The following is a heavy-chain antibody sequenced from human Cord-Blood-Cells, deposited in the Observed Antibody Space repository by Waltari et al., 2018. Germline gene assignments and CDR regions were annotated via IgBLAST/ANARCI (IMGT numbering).Heavy chain of an antibody. CDR2: IYYSGST. J-gene: IGHJ2*01. D-gene: IGHD3-9*01. CDR3: ARGGFDWLFQGLDFDL. V-gene: IGHV4-59*01. Sequence: QVQLQESGPGLVKPSETLSLTCTVSGGSISSYYLSSIRQPPGKGLEWIGYIYYSGSTNYNPSLKSRVTISVDTSKNQFSLKLSSVTAADTAVYYCARGGFDWLFQGLDFDLWGRGTLVTVSS. CDR1: GGSISSYY.